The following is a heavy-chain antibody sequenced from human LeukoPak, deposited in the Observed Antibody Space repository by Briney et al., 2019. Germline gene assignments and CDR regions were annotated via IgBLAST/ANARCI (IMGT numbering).Heavy chain of an antibody. J-gene: IGHJ4*02. CDR2: ISSSSSYT. D-gene: IGHD2-15*01. Sequence: PGGSLRLSCAASEFPFSDYYMSWIRQAPGKGVEWVSYISSSSSYTNYADSVKARFTISRDNAKNSLYLQMNSLRAEDTAVYYCAKALVPYCSGGSCYSFDYWGQGALVTVSS. V-gene: IGHV3-11*05. CDR1: EFPFSDYY. CDR3: AKALVPYCSGGSCYSFDY.